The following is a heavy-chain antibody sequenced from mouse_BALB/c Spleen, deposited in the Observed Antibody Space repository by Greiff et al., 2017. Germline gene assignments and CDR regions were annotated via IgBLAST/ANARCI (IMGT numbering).Heavy chain of an antibody. V-gene: IGHV1-54*01. CDR1: GYAFTNYL. CDR3: ARSEGTWFAY. CDR2: INPGSGGT. Sequence: VKLQESGAELVRPGTSVKVSCKASGYAFTNYLIEWVKQRPGQGLEWIGVINPGSGGTNYNEKFKGKATLTADKSSSTAYMQLSSLTSDDSAVYFCARSEGTWFAYWGQGTLVTVSA. J-gene: IGHJ3*01.